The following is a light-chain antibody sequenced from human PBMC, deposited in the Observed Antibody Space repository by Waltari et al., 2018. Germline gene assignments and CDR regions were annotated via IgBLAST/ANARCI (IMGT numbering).Light chain of an antibody. Sequence: LYSPSNKDFVACDHQKPGQPPKLHIYWAATRESAVPDRVTGSGSGTDFSLTISSLQAEDVAVDYCQQYYDTPYTFGQGTKLEIK. CDR1: LYSPSNKDF. J-gene: IGKJ2*01. CDR2: WAA. CDR3: QQYYDTPYT. V-gene: IGKV4-1*01.